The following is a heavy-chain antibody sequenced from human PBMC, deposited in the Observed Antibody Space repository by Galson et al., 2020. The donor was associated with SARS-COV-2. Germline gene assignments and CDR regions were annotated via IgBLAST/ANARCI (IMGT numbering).Heavy chain of an antibody. Sequence: SVKVSCKASGGTFRNTAIAWVRKAPGQGFEWMGGIVPVFNFPDYAQKFQGRVTITADESTSTAYMELSGLRYEDTALYFCARGGSGSNYWFDPWGQGTLVSVSA. J-gene: IGHJ5*02. CDR1: GGTFRNTA. D-gene: IGHD1-26*01. V-gene: IGHV1-69*13. CDR3: ARGGSGSNYWFDP. CDR2: IVPVFNFP.